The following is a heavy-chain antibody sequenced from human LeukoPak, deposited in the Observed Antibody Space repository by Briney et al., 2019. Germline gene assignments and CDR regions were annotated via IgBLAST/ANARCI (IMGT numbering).Heavy chain of an antibody. V-gene: IGHV4-34*01. J-gene: IGHJ5*02. Sequence: SETLSLTYAVYGGSFSGYYWSWIRQPPGKGLEWIGEINHSGSTNYNPSLKSRVTISVDTPKNQFSLKLSSVTAADTAVYCCARRRNGDYGWFDPWGQGTLVTVSS. D-gene: IGHD4-17*01. CDR2: INHSGST. CDR3: ARRRNGDYGWFDP. CDR1: GGSFSGYY.